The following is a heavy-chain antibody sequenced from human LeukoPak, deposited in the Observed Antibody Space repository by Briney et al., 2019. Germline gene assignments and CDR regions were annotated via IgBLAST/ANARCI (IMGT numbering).Heavy chain of an antibody. Sequence: GGSLRLSCAASGFTSSNYWMSWVRQAPGKGLEWVANIIQDGSEKNYVDSVKGRFTISRDNAKNSLYLQMNSLRAEDTAVYYCARDTNSGARRRLGYMDVWGKGTTVTVSS. CDR2: IIQDGSEK. V-gene: IGHV3-7*01. CDR3: ARDTNSGARRRLGYMDV. J-gene: IGHJ6*03. D-gene: IGHD2-15*01. CDR1: GFTSSNYW.